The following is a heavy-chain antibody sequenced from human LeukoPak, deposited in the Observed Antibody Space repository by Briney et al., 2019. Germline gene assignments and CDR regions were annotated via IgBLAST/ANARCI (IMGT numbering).Heavy chain of an antibody. J-gene: IGHJ4*02. CDR2: INSDGSST. D-gene: IGHD6-13*01. V-gene: IGHV3-74*01. CDR3: AKARAGDITAAFNY. Sequence: GGSLRLSCAASGFTFSSYWVHWVRQAPGKGLVWVSRINSDGSSTSYADSVKGRFTISRDNAKNTLYLQMNSLRAEDTAIYYCAKARAGDITAAFNYWGQGTLVTVSS. CDR1: GFTFSSYW.